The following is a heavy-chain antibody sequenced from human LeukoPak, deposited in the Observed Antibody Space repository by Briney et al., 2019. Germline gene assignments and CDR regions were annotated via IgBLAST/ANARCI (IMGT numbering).Heavy chain of an antibody. CDR1: GFSFRTYA. CDR2: ISDDSAKI. Sequence: GGSLRLSCAASGFSFRTYAMSWVRQAPGKGLDWVSAISDDSAKICYSASVKGRFTISRDNSKNTLFLQLNSLRVEDTGVYYCAREYDSSWPSWGQGTLVTVSS. CDR3: AREYDSSWPS. V-gene: IGHV3-23*01. D-gene: IGHD3-22*01. J-gene: IGHJ5*02.